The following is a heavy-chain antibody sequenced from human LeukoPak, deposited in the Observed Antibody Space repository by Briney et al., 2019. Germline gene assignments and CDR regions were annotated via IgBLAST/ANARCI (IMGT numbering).Heavy chain of an antibody. J-gene: IGHJ4*02. CDR2: INHSGST. D-gene: IGHD1-26*01. V-gene: IGHV4-34*01. CDR1: GGSFSGYY. Sequence: KASETLSLTCAVYGGSFSGYYWSWIRQPPGKGLEWIGEINHSGSTNYNPSLKSRVTISVDTSKNQFSLKLSSVTAADTAVYYCARTTRGSYFARRSYPRWFDYWGQGTLVTVSS. CDR3: ARTTRGSYFARRSYPRWFDY.